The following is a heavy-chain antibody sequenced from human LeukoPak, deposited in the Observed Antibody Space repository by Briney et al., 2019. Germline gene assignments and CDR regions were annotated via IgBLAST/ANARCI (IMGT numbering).Heavy chain of an antibody. Sequence: GGSLRLSCAASGFTFSSYAMSWVRQAPGKGLEWVANMNQDGSHKYYVDSVEGRFTISRDNAKNSLYLQMNSLRAEDTAVYYCARVRQLGGYYFDYWGQGTLVTVSS. J-gene: IGHJ4*02. CDR2: MNQDGSHK. D-gene: IGHD6-13*01. CDR3: ARVRQLGGYYFDY. V-gene: IGHV3-7*01. CDR1: GFTFSSYA.